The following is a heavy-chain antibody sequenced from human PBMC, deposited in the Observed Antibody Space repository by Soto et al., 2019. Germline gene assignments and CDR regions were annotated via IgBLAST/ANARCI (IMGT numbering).Heavy chain of an antibody. CDR2: ITSSSGYI. V-gene: IGHV3-21*01. J-gene: IGHJ5*02. CDR1: GFTFSTYS. Sequence: GGSLRHSCAASGFTFSTYSMNWVRQAPGKGLEWVSSITSSSGYIYYADSVKGRFTISRDNARNSLYLQMNSLRVEDTAVYYCARVISRYWTIDTWGQGTLVTISS. D-gene: IGHD3-22*01. CDR3: ARVISRYWTIDT.